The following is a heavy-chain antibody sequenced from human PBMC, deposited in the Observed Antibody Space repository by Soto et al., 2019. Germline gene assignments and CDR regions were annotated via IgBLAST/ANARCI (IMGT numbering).Heavy chain of an antibody. CDR1: GFTFDDYA. CDR3: AKDNQQGYCSSNSCYGYYYYMDV. Sequence: EVQLVESGGGLVQPGRSLRLSCAASGFTFDDYAMHWVRQAPGKGLEWVSGISWNSGSIGYADSVKGRFTISRDNAKNALYLQMNSLRAEDTAVYYCAKDNQQGYCSSNSCYGYYYYMDVWGKGTTVTVSS. CDR2: ISWNSGSI. J-gene: IGHJ6*03. D-gene: IGHD2-2*01. V-gene: IGHV3-9*01.